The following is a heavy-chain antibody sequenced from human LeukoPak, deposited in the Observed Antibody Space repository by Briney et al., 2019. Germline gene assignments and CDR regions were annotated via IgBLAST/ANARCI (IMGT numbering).Heavy chain of an antibody. CDR1: GGSISSSPYY. J-gene: IGHJ4*02. D-gene: IGHD6-19*01. CDR3: ARHASVDGNWPRPLDY. CDR2: IYYSGST. V-gene: IGHV4-39*01. Sequence: SETLSLTCTVSGGSISSSPYYWGWIRQPPGKGLEWIGNIYYSGSTYYNPSLKTRVTISVDTSKNQFSLKLTSVTAADTAVYYCARHASVDGNWPRPLDYWGQGSLVTVSS.